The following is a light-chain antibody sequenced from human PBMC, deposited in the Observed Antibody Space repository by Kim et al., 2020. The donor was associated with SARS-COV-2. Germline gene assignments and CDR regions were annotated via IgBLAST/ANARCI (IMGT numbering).Light chain of an antibody. V-gene: IGLV1-40*01. J-gene: IGLJ2*01. CDR1: SSNIGAGYD. Sequence: RVTISCTGSSSNIGAGYDVHWYQQLPGTAPKLLIYGNSNRPSGVPDRFSGSKSGTSASLAITGLQAEDEADYYCQSYDSSLSGVVFDGGTQLTVL. CDR2: GNS. CDR3: QSYDSSLSGVV.